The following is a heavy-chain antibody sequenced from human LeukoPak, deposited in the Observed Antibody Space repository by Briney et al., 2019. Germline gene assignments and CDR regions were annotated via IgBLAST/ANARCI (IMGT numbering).Heavy chain of an antibody. CDR2: IYYSGTT. CDR1: GVSISSSDYY. D-gene: IGHD5-12*01. Sequence: SETLSLTCTVSGVSISSSDYYWGWIRQPPGKGLEWIGSIYYSGTTYYNPSLKSRVAISVDTSKNQFSLKLSSVTAADTAVYYCARNVGYEYFDYWGQGALVTVSS. CDR3: ARNVGYEYFDY. J-gene: IGHJ4*02. V-gene: IGHV4-39*01.